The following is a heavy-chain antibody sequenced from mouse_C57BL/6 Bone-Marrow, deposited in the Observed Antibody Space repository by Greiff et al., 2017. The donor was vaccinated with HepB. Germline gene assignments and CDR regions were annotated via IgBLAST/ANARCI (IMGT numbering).Heavy chain of an antibody. D-gene: IGHD1-1*01. CDR3: ARVGDCGSSFLYYFEC. CDR2: IYPRSGNT. V-gene: IGHV1-81*01. Sequence: QVQLQQSGAELARPGASVKLSCKASGYTFTSYGISWVKQRTGQGLEWIGEIYPRSGNTYYNEKFKGKATLTADKSSSTAYMELRSLTSEDSAVYFCARVGDCGSSFLYYFECWGKGTTLTVSS. CDR1: GYTFTSYG. J-gene: IGHJ2*01.